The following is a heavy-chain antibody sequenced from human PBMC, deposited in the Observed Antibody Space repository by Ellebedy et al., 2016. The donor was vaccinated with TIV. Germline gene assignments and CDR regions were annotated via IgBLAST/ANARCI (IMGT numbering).Heavy chain of an antibody. D-gene: IGHD3-10*01. CDR2: IYSSGRT. J-gene: IGHJ6*02. CDR1: GGSISSSSYY. CDR3: ARVWFGDLLSPEGDV. V-gene: IGHV4-39*02. Sequence: SETLSLXXAVSGGSISSSSYYCDWIRQPPGKGLEWIGSIYSSGRTHYNPSLESRATISVDTSKSHFSLKLSSVTAADTAVYYCARVWFGDLLSPEGDVWGQGTTVTVSS.